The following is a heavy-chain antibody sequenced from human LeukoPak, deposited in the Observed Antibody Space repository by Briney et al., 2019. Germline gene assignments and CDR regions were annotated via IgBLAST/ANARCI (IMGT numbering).Heavy chain of an antibody. J-gene: IGHJ5*02. CDR2: ISYSGNT. CDR1: GGSIKSGADY. CDR3: AARITMIPGVPYNWFDP. D-gene: IGHD3-10*01. Sequence: SQTLSLTCTVSGGSIKSGADYWTWIRQHPGKGLEWIGYISYSGNTYYNPSLKGRVNISLDTSKSQFSLNLSSVTAADTAVYYCAARITMIPGVPYNWFDPWGQGTLVTVSS. V-gene: IGHV4-31*03.